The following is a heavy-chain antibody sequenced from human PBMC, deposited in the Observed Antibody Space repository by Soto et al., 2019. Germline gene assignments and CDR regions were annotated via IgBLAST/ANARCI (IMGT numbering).Heavy chain of an antibody. CDR1: GGSISSSSYY. Sequence: SETLSLTCTVSGGSISSSSYYWGWIRQPPGKGLEWIGSIYYSGSTYYNPSLKSRVTISVDTSKNQFSLKLSSVTAADTAVYYCARQPTGDFWSGYPLVYYYYGMDVWGQGTTVTVSS. CDR3: ARQPTGDFWSGYPLVYYYYGMDV. D-gene: IGHD3-3*01. CDR2: IYYSGST. V-gene: IGHV4-39*01. J-gene: IGHJ6*02.